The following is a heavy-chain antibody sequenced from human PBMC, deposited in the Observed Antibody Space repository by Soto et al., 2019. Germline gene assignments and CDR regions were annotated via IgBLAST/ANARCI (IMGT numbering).Heavy chain of an antibody. Sequence: XGTLSLTCAVSGGSFRGYFWSWIRQSPAKGLEWIGEINDSGNTYYNPSFKSRLTISVETSTSQISLRLTSVTAADSAVYYCQGGDFWGQGTRVTVSS. J-gene: IGHJ4*02. CDR1: GGSFRGYF. CDR3: QGGDF. D-gene: IGHD3-16*01. CDR2: INDSGNT. V-gene: IGHV4-34*01.